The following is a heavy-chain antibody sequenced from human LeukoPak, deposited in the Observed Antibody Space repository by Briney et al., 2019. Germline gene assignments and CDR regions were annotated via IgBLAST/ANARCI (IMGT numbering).Heavy chain of an antibody. CDR2: ISSSGSTI. D-gene: IGHD3-10*02. CDR1: GFTFSSCW. Sequence: PGGSLRLSCAPSGFTFSSCWMSWVGQAPGRGLEGVSYISSSGSTIYYADSVKGRFTISRDNAKNSLYLQMNSLRAEDTAVYYCAELGITMIGGVWGKGTTVTISS. V-gene: IGHV3-48*04. J-gene: IGHJ6*04. CDR3: AELGITMIGGV.